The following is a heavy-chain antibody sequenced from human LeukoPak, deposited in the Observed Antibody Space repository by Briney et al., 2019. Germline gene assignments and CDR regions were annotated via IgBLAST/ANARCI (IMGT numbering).Heavy chain of an antibody. CDR2: IIPIFGTA. CDR3: ARAIRSRWLRFGEDYYYYMDV. CDR1: GGTFSSYA. Sequence: SVKVSCKASGGTFSSYAISWVRQAPGQGLEWMGGIIPIFGTANYAQKFQGRVTITTDESTGTAYMELSSLRSEDTAVYYCARAIRSRWLRFGEDYYYYMDVWGKGTTVTVSS. J-gene: IGHJ6*03. D-gene: IGHD5-12*01. V-gene: IGHV1-69*05.